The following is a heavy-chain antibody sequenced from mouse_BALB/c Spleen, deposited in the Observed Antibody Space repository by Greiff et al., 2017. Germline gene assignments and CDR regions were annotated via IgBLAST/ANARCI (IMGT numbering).Heavy chain of an antibody. D-gene: IGHD3-2*02. CDR2: IWAGGST. CDR3: ARYGRLQAMDY. V-gene: IGHV2-9*02. J-gene: IGHJ4*01. Sequence: VNVVESGPGLVAPSQSLSITCTVSGFSLTSYGVHWVRQPPGKGLEWLGVIWAGGSTNYNSALMSRLSISKDNSKSQVFLKMNSLQTDDTAMYYCARYGRLQAMDYWGQGTSVTVSS. CDR1: GFSLTSYG.